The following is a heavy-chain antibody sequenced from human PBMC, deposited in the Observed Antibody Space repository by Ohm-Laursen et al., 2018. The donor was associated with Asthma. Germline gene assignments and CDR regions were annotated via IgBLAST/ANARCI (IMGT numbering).Heavy chain of an antibody. J-gene: IGHJ2*01. CDR1: GFTFSSYS. CDR3: ARAYSNGWYFDL. D-gene: IGHD4-11*01. CDR2: ISSSSSYI. Sequence: GSLRLSCAASGFTFSSYSMNWVRQAPGKGLEWVSSISSSSSYIYYADSVKGRFTISRDNAKNSLYLQMNSLRAEDTAVYYCARAYSNGWYFDLWGRGTLVTVSS. V-gene: IGHV3-21*01.